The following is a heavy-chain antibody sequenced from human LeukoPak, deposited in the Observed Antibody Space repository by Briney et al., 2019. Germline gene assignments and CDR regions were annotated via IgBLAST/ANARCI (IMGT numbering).Heavy chain of an antibody. J-gene: IGHJ4*02. D-gene: IGHD3-10*01. CDR1: GFSVSSNY. Sequence: GGSLRLSCAASGFSVSSNYMSWVRQAPGKGLEWVSVLYSGGNTHYADSVKGRFTISRDNSKNTLYLQMNSLRAEDTAVYYCAKRGYGSSFDYWGQGTLVTVSS. CDR2: LYSGGNT. CDR3: AKRGYGSSFDY. V-gene: IGHV3-53*01.